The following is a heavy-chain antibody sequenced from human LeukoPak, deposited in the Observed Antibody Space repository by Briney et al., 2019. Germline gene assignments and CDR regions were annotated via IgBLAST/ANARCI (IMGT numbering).Heavy chain of an antibody. Sequence: SGPTLVKPTQTLTLTCTFSGFSLSTSGVGVGWIRQPPGKALEWLALIYWDDDKRYSPSLKSRLTIIKDTSKNQVVLTMTNMDPVDTATYYCAHRLVDYGDFDNWFDPWGQGTLVTVSS. D-gene: IGHD4-17*01. CDR1: GFSLSTSGVG. J-gene: IGHJ5*02. CDR2: IYWDDDK. V-gene: IGHV2-5*02. CDR3: AHRLVDYGDFDNWFDP.